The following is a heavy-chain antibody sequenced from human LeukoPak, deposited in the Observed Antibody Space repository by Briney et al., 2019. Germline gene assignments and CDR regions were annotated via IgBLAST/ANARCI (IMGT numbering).Heavy chain of an antibody. V-gene: IGHV4-59*08. CDR1: GGSISSHF. CDR3: ARGRQMVRGVIITPHWFDP. CDR2: IYNSGTT. Sequence: PSETLSLTCTVSGGSISSHFWSWIRQPPGKGLEWIGNIYNSGTTNYNPSLKSGVTISVDTSKNQFSLKLSSVTAADTAVYYCARGRQMVRGVIITPHWFDPWGQGTLVTVSS. D-gene: IGHD3-10*01. J-gene: IGHJ5*02.